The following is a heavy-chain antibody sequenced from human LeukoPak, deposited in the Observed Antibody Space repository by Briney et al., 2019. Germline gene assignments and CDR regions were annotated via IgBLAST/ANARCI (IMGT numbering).Heavy chain of an antibody. J-gene: IGHJ6*02. CDR3: ARLSRDFWGKYYYGMDV. CDR2: IIPIFGTA. D-gene: IGHD3-3*01. V-gene: IGHV1-69*13. Sequence: ASVTVSCTASGGTFSSYAISWVRQAPGQGLEWMGGIIPIFGTANYAQKFQGRVTITADESTSTAYMELSSLRSEDTAVYYCARLSRDFWGKYYYGMDVWGQGTTVTVSS. CDR1: GGTFSSYA.